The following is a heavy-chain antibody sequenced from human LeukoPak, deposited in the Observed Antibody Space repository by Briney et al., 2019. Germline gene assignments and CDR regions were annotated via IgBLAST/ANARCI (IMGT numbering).Heavy chain of an antibody. V-gene: IGHV4-59*01. Sequence: PSETLSLTCTVSGGSISSYYWSWIRQPPGKGLEWIGYIYYSGSTNYNPSLKSRVTISLDTSKNQFSLKLSSVTAADTAVHYCAREGTDQYYYYYMDVWGKGTTVTVSS. J-gene: IGHJ6*03. CDR3: AREGTDQYYYYYMDV. CDR1: GGSISSYY. D-gene: IGHD3-10*01. CDR2: IYYSGST.